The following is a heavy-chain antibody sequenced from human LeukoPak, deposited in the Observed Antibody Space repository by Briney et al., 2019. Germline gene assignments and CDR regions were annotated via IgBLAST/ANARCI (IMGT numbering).Heavy chain of an antibody. J-gene: IGHJ4*02. D-gene: IGHD3-3*01. Sequence: SETLSLTCTVSGGSISSGSYYWSWIRQPAGTGLEWIGRIYTSGSTNYNPSLKSRVTISVDTSKNQFSLKLSSVTAADTAVYYCARFISFGVFDYWGQGTLVTVSS. CDR3: ARFISFGVFDY. V-gene: IGHV4-61*02. CDR2: IYTSGST. CDR1: GGSISSGSYY.